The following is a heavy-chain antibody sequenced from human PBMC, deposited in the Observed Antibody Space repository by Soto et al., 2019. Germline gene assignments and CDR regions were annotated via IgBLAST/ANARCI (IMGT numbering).Heavy chain of an antibody. CDR1: GFTFSRHA. J-gene: IGHJ6*02. Sequence: EVQLLESGGGLVQPGGSLRLSCAASGFTFSRHAMSWVRQAPGKGLEWVSAISGGGDSAYHADSVKGRFTISRDNSKNTLFLPMNSLRAEDTALYYCAKAGGSTWDYGMDVWGQGTTFTVSS. CDR3: AKAGGSTWDYGMDV. D-gene: IGHD2-15*01. V-gene: IGHV3-23*01. CDR2: ISGGGDSA.